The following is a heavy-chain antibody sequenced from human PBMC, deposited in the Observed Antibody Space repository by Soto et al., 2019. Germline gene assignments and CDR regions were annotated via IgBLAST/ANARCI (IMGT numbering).Heavy chain of an antibody. Sequence: QVQLVQSGAEVKKPGSSVKVSCKGSGGTFNAHAISWVRQAPGQGLEWMGGIIPIFGTPNYAQKFQGRLTINANTSTNTSYFLLSSLRSADTAVYYCAGIQSTLSHAESEALWGQGTPVTVSS. V-gene: IGHV1-69*06. D-gene: IGHD1-26*01. CDR2: IIPIFGTP. CDR1: GGTFNAHA. CDR3: AGIQSTLSHAESEAL. J-gene: IGHJ4*02.